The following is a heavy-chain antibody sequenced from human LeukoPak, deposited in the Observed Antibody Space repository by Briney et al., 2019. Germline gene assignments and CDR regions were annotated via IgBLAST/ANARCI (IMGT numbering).Heavy chain of an antibody. Sequence: GGSLRLSCAASGFTFSSYAMSWVRQAPGKGLECVSAISGSSGSTYYADSVKGRFTISRDNSKNTLYLQMNSLRAEDTAVNYCAKDVVVIPAASDYFDYWGQGTLVTVSS. D-gene: IGHD2-2*01. CDR2: ISGSSGST. CDR1: GFTFSSYA. J-gene: IGHJ4*02. V-gene: IGHV3-23*01. CDR3: AKDVVVIPAASDYFDY.